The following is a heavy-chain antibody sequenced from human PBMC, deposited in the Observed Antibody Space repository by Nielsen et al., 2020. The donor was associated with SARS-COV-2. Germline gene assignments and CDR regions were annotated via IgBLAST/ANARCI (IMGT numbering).Heavy chain of an antibody. V-gene: IGHV3-30*18. D-gene: IGHD3-3*01. J-gene: IGHJ4*02. CDR2: ISYDGSNK. CDR1: GFTFSSYG. CDR3: AKGGPIYDFWSGYLIY. Sequence: LSLTCAASGFTFSSYGMHWVRQAPGKGLEWVAVISYDGSNKYYADSVKGRFTISRDNSKNTLYLQMNSLRAEDTAVYYCAKGGPIYDFWSGYLIYWGQGTLVTVSS.